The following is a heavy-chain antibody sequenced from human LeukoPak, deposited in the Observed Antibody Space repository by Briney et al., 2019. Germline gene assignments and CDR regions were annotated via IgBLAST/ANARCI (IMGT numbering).Heavy chain of an antibody. CDR1: GFTFSDYY. CDR2: IRYDGSNK. Sequence: PGGSLRLSCAASGFTFSDYYMSWVRQAPGKGLEWVAFIRYDGSNKYYADSVKGRFTISRDNSKNTLYLQMNSLRAEDTAVYYCAKDRTVSSSWIYHYYYYYMDAWGKGTTVTISS. V-gene: IGHV3-30*02. CDR3: AKDRTVSSSWIYHYYYYYMDA. D-gene: IGHD6-13*01. J-gene: IGHJ6*03.